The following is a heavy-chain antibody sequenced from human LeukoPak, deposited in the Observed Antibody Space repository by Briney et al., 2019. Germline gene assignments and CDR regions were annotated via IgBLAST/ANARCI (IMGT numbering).Heavy chain of an antibody. CDR1: GSTFSGSA. Sequence: GGSLRLSCAASGSTFSGSAVHWVRQASGKGLEWVGHTRSKADSHATAYAASVQGRFTISRDDSNNTAYLHMNSLKIEDAAVYFCSRHLYSSAWYEENWGQGTLVTVSS. D-gene: IGHD6-19*01. J-gene: IGHJ4*02. CDR3: SRHLYSSAWYEEN. V-gene: IGHV3-73*01. CDR2: TRSKADSHAT.